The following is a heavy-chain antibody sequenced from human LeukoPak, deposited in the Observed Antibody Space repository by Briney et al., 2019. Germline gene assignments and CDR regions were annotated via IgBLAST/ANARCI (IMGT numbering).Heavy chain of an antibody. D-gene: IGHD3-22*01. Sequence: GGSLRLSCAASGFTFSSYAMSWVRQAPGKGLEWVSAITASGGSTYYADSVKGRFTISRDNSKNTLYLQLNSLRAEDTAVYYCAKDYQVNYYDSSGYPPDSWGQGTLVTVSS. J-gene: IGHJ4*02. CDR2: ITASGGST. CDR1: GFTFSSYA. V-gene: IGHV3-23*01. CDR3: AKDYQVNYYDSSGYPPDS.